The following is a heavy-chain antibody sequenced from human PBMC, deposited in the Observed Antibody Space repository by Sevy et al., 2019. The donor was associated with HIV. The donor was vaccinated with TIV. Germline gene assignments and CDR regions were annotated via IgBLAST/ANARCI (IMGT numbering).Heavy chain of an antibody. J-gene: IGHJ5*02. V-gene: IGHV4-39*02. Sequence: SETLSLTCTVSGGSISSSPYYWAWIRQPPGKGPEWIGSLYHSGSTYYNPSLKSPVTMFVDTSRSHFSLKLTSVTAADTAVYYCARPRACGAHGGGLDWFDPWGQGTLVTVSS. CDR2: LYHSGST. CDR3: ARPRACGAHGGGLDWFDP. D-gene: IGHD2-21*01. CDR1: GGSISSSPYY.